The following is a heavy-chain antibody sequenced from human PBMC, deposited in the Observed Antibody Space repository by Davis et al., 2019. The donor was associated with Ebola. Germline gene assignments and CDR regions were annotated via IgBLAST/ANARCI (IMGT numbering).Heavy chain of an antibody. D-gene: IGHD3-3*01. J-gene: IGHJ4*02. Sequence: ASVKVSCKASGGTFSSYTISWVRQAPGQGLEWMGWINPHNGNTNYAQNVQGRVTMTTDTSTSTVYMELSSLRSEDTAVYYCARAVFGVVIKPFDYWGQGTLVTVSS. CDR1: GGTFSSYT. V-gene: IGHV1-18*01. CDR2: INPHNGNT. CDR3: ARAVFGVVIKPFDY.